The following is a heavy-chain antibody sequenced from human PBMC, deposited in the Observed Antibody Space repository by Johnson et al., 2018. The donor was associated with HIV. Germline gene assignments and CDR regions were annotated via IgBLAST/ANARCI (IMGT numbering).Heavy chain of an antibody. V-gene: IGHV3-49*04. D-gene: IGHD3-9*01. CDR3: ARTARRYFVDAFDI. J-gene: IGHJ3*02. Sequence: VQLVESGGGVVQPGRSLRLSCAASGFTFSSYAMHWVRQAPGKGLEWVAFIRSKAYGGTTEYAASVKGRFTVSRDYSKRIAYLQMNSLRAEDTAVYYCARTARRYFVDAFDIWGQGTMVTVSS. CDR2: IRSKAYGGTT. CDR1: GFTFSSYA.